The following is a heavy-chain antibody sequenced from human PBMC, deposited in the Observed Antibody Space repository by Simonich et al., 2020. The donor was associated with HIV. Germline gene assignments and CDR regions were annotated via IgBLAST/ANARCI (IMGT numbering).Heavy chain of an antibody. V-gene: IGHV4-59*08. CDR1: GGSISSYY. CDR2: IYYSGST. D-gene: IGHD1-26*01. CDR3: ARWGLYSGSYHGAFDI. J-gene: IGHJ3*02. Sequence: QVQLQESGPGLVKPSETLSLTCTVSGGSISSYYWSWIRQPPGKGLGWFGYIYYSGSTNYNPPLKSRVTISVDTSKNQVSVKLVSVTAADTAVYYCARWGLYSGSYHGAFDIWGQGTMVTVSS.